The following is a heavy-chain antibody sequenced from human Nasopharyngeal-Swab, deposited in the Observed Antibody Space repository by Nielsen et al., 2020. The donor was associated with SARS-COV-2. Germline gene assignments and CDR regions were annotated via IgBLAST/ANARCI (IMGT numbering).Heavy chain of an antibody. CDR1: GFTFSSYG. J-gene: IGHJ4*02. V-gene: IGHV3-33*01. Sequence: SLKISCAASGFTFSSYGMHWVRQAPGKGLEWVAVIWYDGSNKYYADSVKGRFTISRDNSKNTLYLQMNSLRAEDTAVYYCARDGSSSYDYWGQGTLVTVSS. CDR3: ARDGSSSYDY. D-gene: IGHD6-13*01. CDR2: IWYDGSNK.